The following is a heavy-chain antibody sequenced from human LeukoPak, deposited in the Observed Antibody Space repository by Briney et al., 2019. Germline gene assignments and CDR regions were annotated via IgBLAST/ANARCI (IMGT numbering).Heavy chain of an antibody. CDR1: GYTLTELS. CDR3: ARLGGYYDFWSGKLFDY. D-gene: IGHD3-3*01. J-gene: IGHJ4*02. V-gene: IGHV1-24*01. CDR2: FDPEDGET. Sequence: ASVKVSCKVSGYTLTELSMHWVRQAPGKGLEWMGGFDPEDGETIYAQKFQGRVTMTEDTSTDTAYMELSSLRSEDTAVYYCARLGGYYDFWSGKLFDYWGQGTLVTVSS.